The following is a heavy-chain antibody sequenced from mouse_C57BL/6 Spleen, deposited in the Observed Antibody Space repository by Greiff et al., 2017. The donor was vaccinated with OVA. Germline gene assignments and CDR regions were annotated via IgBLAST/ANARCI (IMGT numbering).Heavy chain of an antibody. CDR1: GYTFTSYW. V-gene: IGHV1-72*01. J-gene: IGHJ1*03. D-gene: IGHD2-4*01. CDR2: IDPISGGT. CDR3: ARCYYDYDWYFDV. Sequence: VQLQQPGAELVKPGASVKLSCKASGYTFTSYWMHWVKQRPGRGLEWIGRIDPISGGTKYNEKFKSKATLTVDKPSSTAYMQLSSLTSEDSAVYYCARCYYDYDWYFDVWGTGTTVTVSS.